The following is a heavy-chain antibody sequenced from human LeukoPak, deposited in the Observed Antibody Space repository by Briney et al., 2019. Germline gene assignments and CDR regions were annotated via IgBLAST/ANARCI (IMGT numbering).Heavy chain of an antibody. J-gene: IGHJ4*02. D-gene: IGHD3-22*01. CDR3: ARDDDSSGYSTTRHDY. CDR1: GFTFSSYS. Sequence: GGSLRLSCAASGFTFSSYSMIWVRQAPGKGLEWVSSISSSSSYIYYADSVKGRFTISRDNAKNSLYLQMNSLRAEDTAVYYCARDDDSSGYSTTRHDYWGQGTLVTVSS. CDR2: ISSSSSYI. V-gene: IGHV3-21*01.